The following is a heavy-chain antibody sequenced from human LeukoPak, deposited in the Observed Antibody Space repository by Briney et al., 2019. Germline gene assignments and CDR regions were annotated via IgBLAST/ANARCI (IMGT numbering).Heavy chain of an antibody. D-gene: IGHD3-22*01. J-gene: IGHJ4*02. Sequence: ASVKVSCKASGYTFTGYYMHWVRQAPGQGLEWMGWINPNSGGTNYAQKFQGRVTMTRDTSISTAYMELSRLRSDDTAVYYCARYYDSSGYYDCWGQGTLVTVSS. CDR1: GYTFTGYY. V-gene: IGHV1-2*02. CDR3: ARYYDSSGYYDC. CDR2: INPNSGGT.